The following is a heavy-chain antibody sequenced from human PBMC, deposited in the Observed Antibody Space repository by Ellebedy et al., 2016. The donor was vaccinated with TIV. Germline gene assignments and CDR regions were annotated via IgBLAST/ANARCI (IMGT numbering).Heavy chain of an antibody. CDR3: ARASFYDVDLSGWYFDL. J-gene: IGHJ2*01. D-gene: IGHD3-10*02. V-gene: IGHV3-66*01. Sequence: GGSLRFSCAASEFTVSYNYMNWVRQAPGKGPEWVSGIYTDERTYYADSVKGRFTISRDNSKNTLYLQMNSLRTEDTSVYYCARASFYDVDLSGWYFDLWGRGTLVTVSS. CDR2: IYTDERT. CDR1: EFTVSYNY.